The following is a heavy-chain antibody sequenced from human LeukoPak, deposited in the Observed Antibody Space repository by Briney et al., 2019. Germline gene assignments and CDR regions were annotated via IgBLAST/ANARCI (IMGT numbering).Heavy chain of an antibody. CDR3: ARGPSFGVPSDI. CDR2: MNPNSGNT. D-gene: IGHD3-3*01. V-gene: IGHV1-8*03. J-gene: IGHJ3*02. CDR1: GYTFTSYD. Sequence: GASVKASCKASGYTFTSYDINWVRQATGQGLEWMGWMNPNSGNTGYAQKFQGRVTITRNTSISTAYMELSSLRSEDTAVYYCARGPSFGVPSDIWGQGTMVTVSS.